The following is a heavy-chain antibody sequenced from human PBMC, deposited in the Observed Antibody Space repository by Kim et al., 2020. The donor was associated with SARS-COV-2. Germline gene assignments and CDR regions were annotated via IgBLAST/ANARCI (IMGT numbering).Heavy chain of an antibody. V-gene: IGHV3-33*01. Sequence: GGSLRLSCAASGFTFSSYGMHWVRQAPGKGLEWVAVIWYDGSNKYYADSVKGRFTISRDNSKNTLYLQMNSLRAEDTAVYYCARDRLVEATSYGMDVWGQGTPVTVSS. CDR3: ARDRLVEATSYGMDV. CDR2: IWYDGSNK. J-gene: IGHJ6*02. CDR1: GFTFSSYG. D-gene: IGHD1-26*01.